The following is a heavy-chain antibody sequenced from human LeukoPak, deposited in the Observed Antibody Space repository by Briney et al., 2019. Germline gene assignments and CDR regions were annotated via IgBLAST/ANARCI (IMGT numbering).Heavy chain of an antibody. CDR3: ARRMPYSSSWDDAFDI. D-gene: IGHD6-13*01. CDR2: ISSSGSTI. J-gene: IGHJ3*02. CDR1: GFTFSDYY. Sequence: GGSLRLSCAASGFTFSDYYMSWIRQAPGKGLEWVSYISSSGSTIYYADSVKGRFTISRDNAKNSLHLQMNSLRAEDTAVYYCARRMPYSSSWDDAFDIWGQGTMVTVSS. V-gene: IGHV3-11*01.